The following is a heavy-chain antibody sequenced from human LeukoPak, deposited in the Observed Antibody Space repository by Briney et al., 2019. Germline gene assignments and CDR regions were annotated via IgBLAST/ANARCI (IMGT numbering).Heavy chain of an antibody. D-gene: IGHD6-6*01. J-gene: IGHJ6*03. CDR1: GYTFTGYY. CDR3: ARDPSLSIAVRGGYYYYYMDV. CDR2: INPNSGGT. V-gene: IGHV1-2*02. Sequence: ASVKVSCKASGYTFTGYYMHWVRQAPGQGLEWMGWINPNSGGTNYAQKFQGRVTMTRDTSISTAYMELSRLRSDDTAVYYCARDPSLSIAVRGGYYYYYMDVWGKGTTVTVSS.